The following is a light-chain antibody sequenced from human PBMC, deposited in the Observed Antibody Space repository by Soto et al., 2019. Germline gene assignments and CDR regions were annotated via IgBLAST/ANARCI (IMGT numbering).Light chain of an antibody. Sequence: EIVLTQSPVTLSLSPGERATLSCRASQSINNYLAWYQQKPGQPPRLLIYDASNRATAIPVRFSGSGSGTDFTLHISSLEPEDSAVYYCQYRGIWPPGATFGGGTKVEIK. CDR1: QSINNY. CDR3: QYRGIWPPGAT. V-gene: IGKV3-11*01. J-gene: IGKJ4*01. CDR2: DAS.